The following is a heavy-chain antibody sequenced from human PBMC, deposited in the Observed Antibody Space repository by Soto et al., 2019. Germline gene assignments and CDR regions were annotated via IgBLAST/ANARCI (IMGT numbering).Heavy chain of an antibody. D-gene: IGHD3-3*01. Sequence: GSLRLSCSASAINFRSYAMSWVRQAPGKGLEWVSAVGGSGSDTYYADSVKGRFTISRDDSKNTLYLHMSSLRVEDTAIYYCAKRQSFDFWSGYLPFFDYWGQGTPVTVSS. J-gene: IGHJ4*02. CDR1: AINFRSYA. CDR2: VGGSGSDT. CDR3: AKRQSFDFWSGYLPFFDY. V-gene: IGHV3-23*01.